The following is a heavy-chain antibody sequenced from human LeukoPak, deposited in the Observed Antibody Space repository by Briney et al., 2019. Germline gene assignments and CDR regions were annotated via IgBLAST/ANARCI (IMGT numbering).Heavy chain of an antibody. V-gene: IGHV1-46*01. CDR2: INPSSAST. Sequence: ASVKVSCKASGYTFTSYYMHWLRQAPGHGLEWMGIINPSSASTSYAQKFQGRVTMTEDTSTDTAYMELSSLRSEDTAVYYCATPIPGYSSSLDAFDIWGQGTMVTVSS. CDR1: GYTFTSYY. J-gene: IGHJ3*02. CDR3: ATPIPGYSSSLDAFDI. D-gene: IGHD6-13*01.